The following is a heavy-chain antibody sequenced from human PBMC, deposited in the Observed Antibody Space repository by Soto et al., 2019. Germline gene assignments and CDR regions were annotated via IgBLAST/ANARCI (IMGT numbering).Heavy chain of an antibody. CDR3: ARDSFYDFWSGYDYGMDV. D-gene: IGHD3-3*01. Sequence: QVQLQESGPGLVKPSQTLSLTCTVSGGSISSGGYYWSWIRQHPGKGLEWIGYIYYSGSTYYNPSLKRRVTISVDTAKNQFSRKLSSVTAADTAVYYCARDSFYDFWSGYDYGMDVWGQGTTVTVSS. CDR2: IYYSGST. CDR1: GGSISSGGYY. V-gene: IGHV4-31*03. J-gene: IGHJ6*02.